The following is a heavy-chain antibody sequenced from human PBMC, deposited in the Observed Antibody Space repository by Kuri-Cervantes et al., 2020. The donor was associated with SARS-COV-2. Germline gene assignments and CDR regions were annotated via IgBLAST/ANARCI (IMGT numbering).Heavy chain of an antibody. CDR3: ARHYAFDNFHK. D-gene: IGHD1-1*01. Sequence: GGSLRLSCAASGFTFSSYAMSWVRRAPGKGLEWVSAISGSGGSTYYADSVKGQFTISRDNSKNTLYLQMNSLRAEDTAVYYCARHYAFDNFHKWGQGTQVTVSS. V-gene: IGHV3-23*01. CDR1: GFTFSSYA. J-gene: IGHJ4*02. CDR2: ISGSGGST.